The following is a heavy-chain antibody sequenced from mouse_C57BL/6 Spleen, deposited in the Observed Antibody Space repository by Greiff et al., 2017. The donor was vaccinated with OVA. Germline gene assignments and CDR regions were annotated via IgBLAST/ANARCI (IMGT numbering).Heavy chain of an antibody. CDR1: GYTFTSYW. J-gene: IGHJ3*01. D-gene: IGHD1-1*01. CDR2: IHPNSGST. Sequence: QVQLQQPGAELVKPGASVKLSCTASGYTFTSYWMHWVKQRPGQGLEWIGMIHPNSGSTNYNEKFKSKATLTVDKSSSTAYMQLSSLTSEDSAVYYCASPDYGSSYWFAYWGQGTLVTVSA. CDR3: ASPDYGSSYWFAY. V-gene: IGHV1-64*01.